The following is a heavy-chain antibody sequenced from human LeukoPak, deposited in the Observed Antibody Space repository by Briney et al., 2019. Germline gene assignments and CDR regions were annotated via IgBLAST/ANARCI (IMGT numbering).Heavy chain of an antibody. CDR2: IRYDGSNK. Sequence: GGSLRLSCAASGFTFSSYGMHWVRQAPGKGLEWVAFIRYDGSNKYYVDSVKGRFTISRDNSKNTLYVQMNSLRAEDTAVYYCAEDPSFASGWPRSFDYWGQGTLVTVSS. CDR3: AEDPSFASGWPRSFDY. D-gene: IGHD2-15*01. CDR1: GFTFSSYG. J-gene: IGHJ4*02. V-gene: IGHV3-30*02.